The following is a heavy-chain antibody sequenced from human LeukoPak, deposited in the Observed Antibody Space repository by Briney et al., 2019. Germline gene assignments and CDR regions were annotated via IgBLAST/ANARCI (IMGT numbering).Heavy chain of an antibody. CDR3: ARVGVVVITNHAFDI. CDR1: GFTFSSYG. CDR2: IWYDGSNK. V-gene: IGHV3-33*01. J-gene: IGHJ3*02. Sequence: PGGSLRLSCAASGFTFSSYGMHWVRQAPGKGLEWVAVIWYDGSNKYYADSVKGRFTISRDNSKNTLYLQMNSLRAEDTAAYYCARVGVVVITNHAFDIWGQGTMVTVSS. D-gene: IGHD3-22*01.